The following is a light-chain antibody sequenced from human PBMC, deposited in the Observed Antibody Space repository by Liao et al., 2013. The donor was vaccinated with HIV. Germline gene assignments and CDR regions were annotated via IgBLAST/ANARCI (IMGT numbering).Light chain of an antibody. CDR2: QDT. Sequence: SYAVTQPPSVSVSPGQTASITCSGDRLGDKYACWYQQKPGQSPVLVIYQDTKRPSGIPERFSGSNSGNTATLTISGTQAMDEADYYCQAWDTTTAVFGGGTKLTVL. V-gene: IGLV3-1*01. CDR3: QAWDTTTAV. CDR1: RLGDKY. J-gene: IGLJ2*01.